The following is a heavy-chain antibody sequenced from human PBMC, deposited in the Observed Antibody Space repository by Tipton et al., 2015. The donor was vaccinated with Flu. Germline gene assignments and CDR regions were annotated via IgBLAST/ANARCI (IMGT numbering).Heavy chain of an antibody. CDR3: AKGVSKMTTVTTPLGY. Sequence: SLRLSCAASGFTFSSYAMSWVRQAPGKGLEWVSAISGSGAATYYADSVKGRFTISRDNSKNTLYLQMNSLGAEDSAVYYCAKGVSKMTTVTTPLGYWGQGTLVTVSS. D-gene: IGHD4-17*01. CDR1: GFTFSSYA. J-gene: IGHJ4*02. V-gene: IGHV3-23*01. CDR2: ISGSGAAT.